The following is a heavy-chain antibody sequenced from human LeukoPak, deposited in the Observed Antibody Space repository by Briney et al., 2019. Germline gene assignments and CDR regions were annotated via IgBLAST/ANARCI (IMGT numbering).Heavy chain of an antibody. V-gene: IGHV4-59*01. CDR3: ARGYTSSSEPFDY. CDR1: GGSNSSYY. J-gene: IGHJ4*02. CDR2: IYYSGST. Sequence: SETLSLTCTVSGGSNSSYYWSWIRQPPGKGLEWIGYIYYSGSTNYNPSLKSRVTISVDTSKNQFSLKLASVTAADTAVYDCARGYTSSSEPFDYWGQGTLVTVSS. D-gene: IGHD6-6*01.